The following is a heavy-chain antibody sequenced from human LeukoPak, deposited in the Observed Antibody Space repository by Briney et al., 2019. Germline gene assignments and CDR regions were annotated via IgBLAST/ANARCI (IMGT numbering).Heavy chain of an antibody. D-gene: IGHD2/OR15-2a*01. Sequence: NPSVTLSLTCTVSGGSITSDHWNWIRQPPGKGLEWIGCIYYSGSTYYNPSLKSRVTISVDISKNQFSLRLTSVTAADTAVYYCARKNDFDIWGQGTLVTVSS. V-gene: IGHV4-59*01. J-gene: IGHJ3*02. CDR2: IYYSGST. CDR1: GGSITSDH. CDR3: ARKNDFDI.